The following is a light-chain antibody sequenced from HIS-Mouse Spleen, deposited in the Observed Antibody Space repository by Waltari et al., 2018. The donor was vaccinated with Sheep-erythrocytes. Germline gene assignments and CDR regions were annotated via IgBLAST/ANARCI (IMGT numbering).Light chain of an antibody. V-gene: IGLV2-23*01. CDR3: CSYAGSSPWV. J-gene: IGLJ3*02. CDR2: EGS. Sequence: QSALTQPASVSGSPGQSITISCTGTSSDVGSYNLVSWYQQHPGKAPKPMIYEGSKRPSGVSNRCSGSKSGNTASLTISGLQAEDEADYYCCSYAGSSPWVFGGGTKLTVL. CDR1: SSDVGSYNL.